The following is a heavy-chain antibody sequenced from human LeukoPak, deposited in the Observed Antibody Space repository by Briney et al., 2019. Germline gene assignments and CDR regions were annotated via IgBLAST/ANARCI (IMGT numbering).Heavy chain of an antibody. CDR2: IYPGDSDT. CDR1: GYNFTTYW. V-gene: IGHV5-51*01. J-gene: IGHJ4*02. D-gene: IGHD6-19*01. Sequence: GESPKISCKGSGYNFTTYWIAWVRQMPGKGLEWMGIIYPGDSDTRYSPSFEGQVTISADKSVSTAYLRWSSLKASDTAIYFCARMTSDWYFDYWGQGTLVTVSS. CDR3: ARMTSDWYFDY.